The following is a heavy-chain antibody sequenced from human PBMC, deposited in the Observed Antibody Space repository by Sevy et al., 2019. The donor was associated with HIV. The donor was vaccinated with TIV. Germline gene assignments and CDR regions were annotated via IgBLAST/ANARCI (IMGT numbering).Heavy chain of an antibody. V-gene: IGHV3-30-3*01. CDR1: GFTFSSYA. Sequence: GGSLRLSCAASGFTFSSYAMHWVRQAPGKGLEWVAVISYDGSNKYYADSVKGRFTISRDNSKNTLYLQMNSLRAEDTAVYYCARDRWATTHGFDYWGQRTLVTVSS. CDR2: ISYDGSNK. J-gene: IGHJ4*02. CDR3: ARDRWATTHGFDY. D-gene: IGHD2-15*01.